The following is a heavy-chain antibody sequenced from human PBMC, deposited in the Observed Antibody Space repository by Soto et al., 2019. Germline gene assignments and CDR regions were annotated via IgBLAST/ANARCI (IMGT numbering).Heavy chain of an antibody. CDR3: ARVVSDLKPQQRYYYYYYMDV. Sequence: GGSLRLSCAASGFTFSDYYMSWIRQAPGKGLEWVSYISSSGSTIYYADSVKGRFTISRDNAKNSLYLQMNSLRAEDTAVYYCARVVSDLKPQQRYYYYYYMDVWGKGTTVTVSS. D-gene: IGHD2-2*01. CDR2: ISSSGSTI. J-gene: IGHJ6*03. CDR1: GFTFSDYY. V-gene: IGHV3-11*01.